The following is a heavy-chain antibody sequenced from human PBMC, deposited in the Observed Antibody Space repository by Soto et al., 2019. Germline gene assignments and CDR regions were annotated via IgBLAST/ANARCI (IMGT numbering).Heavy chain of an antibody. V-gene: IGHV4-59*08. J-gene: IGHJ3*02. CDR3: ARPYSSGWYAAFDI. D-gene: IGHD6-19*01. CDR2: IYYSGST. Sequence: QVQLQESGPGLVKPSETLSLTCTVSGGSISSYYWSWIRQPPGKGLEWIGFIYYSGSTNYNPSLKSRVTISGDTSKNQFSLKLNSVTAADTAVYYCARPYSSGWYAAFDIWGQGTMVTVSS. CDR1: GGSISSYY.